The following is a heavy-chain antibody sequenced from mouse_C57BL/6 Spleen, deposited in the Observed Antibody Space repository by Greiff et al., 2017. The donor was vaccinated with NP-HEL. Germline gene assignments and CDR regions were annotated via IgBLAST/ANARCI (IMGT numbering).Heavy chain of an antibody. CDR3: ARHEVGPYAMDY. CDR1: GYTFTEYT. CDR2: FYPGSGSI. V-gene: IGHV1-62-2*01. J-gene: IGHJ4*01. Sequence: QVHVKQSGAELVKPGASVKLSCKASGYTFTEYTIHWVKQRSGQGLEWIGWFYPGSGSIKYNEKFKDKATLTADKSSSTVYMELSRLTSEDSAVYFCARHEVGPYAMDYWGQGTSVTVSS.